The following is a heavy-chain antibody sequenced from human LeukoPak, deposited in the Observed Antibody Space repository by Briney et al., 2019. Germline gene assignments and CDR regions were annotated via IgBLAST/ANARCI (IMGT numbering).Heavy chain of an antibody. J-gene: IGHJ5*02. CDR3: ARDHGDWFDP. CDR1: GFTFSSYG. CDR2: IRYDGSNK. V-gene: IGHV3-30*02. Sequence: GGSLRLSCAASGFTFSSYGMHWVRQAPGKGLEWVAFIRYDGSNKYYADSVKGRFTISRDNSKNTLYLQMNSLRAEDTAVYYCARDHGDWFDPWGQGTLVTVSS. D-gene: IGHD3-10*01.